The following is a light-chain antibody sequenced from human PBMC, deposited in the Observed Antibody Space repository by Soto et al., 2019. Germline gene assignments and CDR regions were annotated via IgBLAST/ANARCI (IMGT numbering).Light chain of an antibody. CDR1: QSISIW. CDR3: QHCDGYAWT. CDR2: GTS. V-gene: IGKV1-5*03. Sequence: DIHMTQSPSTLSASVGDRVTITCRASQSISIWLAWYQQKPGRAPNLLIYGTSSLESGVPSRFSGSGSGTEFTLTISSLQPDDFAPYYGQHCDGYAWTVGQGTKVEIK. J-gene: IGKJ1*01.